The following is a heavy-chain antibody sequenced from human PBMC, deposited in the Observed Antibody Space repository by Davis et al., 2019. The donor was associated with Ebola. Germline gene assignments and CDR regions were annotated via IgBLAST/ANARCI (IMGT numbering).Heavy chain of an antibody. D-gene: IGHD2-2*01. J-gene: IGHJ4*02. Sequence: SETLSLTCTVSGDSISSYYWSWIRQPPGKGLEWIGYIYYNGNTHYNPSLASRVTLSVDASKNQFSLSLSSVTAADTAVYYCARALCRSSSCYATPFEYWGQGSLVTVSS. V-gene: IGHV4-59*08. CDR3: ARALCRSSSCYATPFEY. CDR1: GDSISSYY. CDR2: IYYNGNT.